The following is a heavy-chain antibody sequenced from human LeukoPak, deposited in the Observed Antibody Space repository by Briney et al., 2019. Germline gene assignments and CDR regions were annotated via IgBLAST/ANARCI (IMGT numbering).Heavy chain of an antibody. D-gene: IGHD2-2*01. V-gene: IGHV1-2*02. J-gene: IGHJ4*02. CDR3: ARASVVVPAAPVY. Sequence: ASVKVSCKASGYTFTGYYMHWVRQAPGQGLEWMGWINPNSGGTNYAQKFQGRVTMTRDTSISTAYMELSRLRSDDTAVYYCARASVVVPAAPVYWGQGTLVTASS. CDR2: INPNSGGT. CDR1: GYTFTGYY.